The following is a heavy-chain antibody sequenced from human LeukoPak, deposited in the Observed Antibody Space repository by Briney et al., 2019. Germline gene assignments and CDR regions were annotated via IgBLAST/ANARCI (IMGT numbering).Heavy chain of an antibody. D-gene: IGHD3-3*01. CDR1: GFTFSNYA. Sequence: GRSLRLSCAASGFTFSNYALHWVRQSPGKGLEWVAVTSYDGSLQLYADSVQGRFIISRDQSKNTLHLQMSSLRVEDTAVYYCARDPYDFWSGHFDFWGQGTLVTVSS. J-gene: IGHJ4*02. V-gene: IGHV3-30*15. CDR3: ARDPYDFWSGHFDF. CDR2: TSYDGSLQ.